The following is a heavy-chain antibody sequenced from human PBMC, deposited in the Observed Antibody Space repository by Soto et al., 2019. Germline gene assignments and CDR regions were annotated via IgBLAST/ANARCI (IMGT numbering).Heavy chain of an antibody. V-gene: IGHV4-34*01. CDR2: INHSGST. CDR3: ARGGYCSGGSCPAGGNWSDP. D-gene: IGHD2-15*01. Sequence: SETLSLTCAVYGGSFSGYYWSWIRQPPGKGLEWIGEINHSGSTNYNPSLKSRVTISVDTSKNQFPLKLSSVTAADTAVYYCARGGYCSGGSCPAGGNWSDPWGQGTLVTVSS. CDR1: GGSFSGYY. J-gene: IGHJ5*02.